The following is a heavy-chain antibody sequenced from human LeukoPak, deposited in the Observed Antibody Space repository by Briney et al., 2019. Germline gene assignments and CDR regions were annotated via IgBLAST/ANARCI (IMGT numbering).Heavy chain of an antibody. J-gene: IGHJ6*03. CDR2: IYYSGST. Sequence: SETLSLTCTVSGGSISSSSYYWGWIRQPPGKGLEWIGSIYYSGSTYYNPSLKSRVTISVDTSKNQFSLKLSSVTAADTAVYYCARGRSSTSGPYYYYYMDVWGKGTTVTVSS. CDR3: ARGRSSTSGPYYYYYMDV. V-gene: IGHV4-39*01. D-gene: IGHD2-2*01. CDR1: GGSISSSSYY.